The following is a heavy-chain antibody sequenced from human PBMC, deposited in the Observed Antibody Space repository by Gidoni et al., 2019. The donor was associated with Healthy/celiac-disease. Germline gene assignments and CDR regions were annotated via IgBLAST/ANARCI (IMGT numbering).Heavy chain of an antibody. J-gene: IGHJ4*02. CDR3: ARHVRGYSCGTGDY. Sequence: STYYNPSLKSRVTISVDTSKNQFSLKLSSVTAADTAVYYCARHVRGYSCGTGDYWGQGTLVTVSS. CDR2: ST. D-gene: IGHD5-18*01. V-gene: IGHV4-39*01.